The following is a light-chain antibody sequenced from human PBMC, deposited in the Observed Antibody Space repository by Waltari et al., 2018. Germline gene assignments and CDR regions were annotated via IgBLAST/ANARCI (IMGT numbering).Light chain of an antibody. V-gene: IGLV1-47*01. J-gene: IGLJ3*02. CDR3: AAWDDSLSGWV. CDR1: SSNIGDNY. Sequence: QSVLTQPPSASGTPGQGVTIPGSGSSSNIGDNYVYWYQQFPGTSPKPLIHRNNQRPSGVPDRFSGSQSGTSAFLVISGLRSEDEADYHCAAWDDSLSGWVFGGGTKLTVL. CDR2: RNN.